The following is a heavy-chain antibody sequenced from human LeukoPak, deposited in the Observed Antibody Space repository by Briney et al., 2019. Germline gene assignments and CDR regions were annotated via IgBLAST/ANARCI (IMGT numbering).Heavy chain of an antibody. V-gene: IGHV4-4*07. Sequence: PSETLSLTCTVSGGSISSNYWSCIRQPAGKGLEWIGRIYTSGSTNYNPSLKSRVSMSLDTSKNQFSLKLNSVTAADTAVYYCARQPPYYYGMDVWGRGTTVTVFS. CDR2: IYTSGST. CDR1: GGSISSNY. J-gene: IGHJ6*02. CDR3: ARQPPYYYGMDV.